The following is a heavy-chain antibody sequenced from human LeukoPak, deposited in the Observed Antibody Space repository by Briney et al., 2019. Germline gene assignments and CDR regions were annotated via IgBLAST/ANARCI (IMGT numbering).Heavy chain of an antibody. D-gene: IGHD3-10*01. CDR2: ISYDGSNK. V-gene: IGHV3-30*04. CDR1: GFTFSSYA. Sequence: GRSLRLSCAASGFTFSSYAMHWVRQAPGKGLEWVAVISYDGSNKYYVDSVKGRFTISRGNSKNTLYLQMNSLRAEDTAVYYCARDLTMVRGGPDWGQGTLVTVSS. J-gene: IGHJ4*02. CDR3: ARDLTMVRGGPD.